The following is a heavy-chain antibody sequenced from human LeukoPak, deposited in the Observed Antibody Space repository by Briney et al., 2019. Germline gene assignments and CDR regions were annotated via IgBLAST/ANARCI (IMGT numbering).Heavy chain of an antibody. Sequence: SQTLSLTCTVSGGSISSGGYYWSWIRQHPGKGLEWIGYIYYSGSTYYNPSLKSRVTISVDTSKNQFPLKLSSVTAADTAVYYCARVGCSSTSCPLGMDVWGQGTTVTVSS. D-gene: IGHD2-2*01. J-gene: IGHJ6*02. V-gene: IGHV4-31*03. CDR3: ARVGCSSTSCPLGMDV. CDR2: IYYSGST. CDR1: GGSISSGGYY.